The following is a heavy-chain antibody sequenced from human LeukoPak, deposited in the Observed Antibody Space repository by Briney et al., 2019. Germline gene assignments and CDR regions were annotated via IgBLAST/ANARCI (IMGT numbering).Heavy chain of an antibody. CDR2: INPNSGGT. CDR1: GYTFTRYY. J-gene: IGHJ4*02. D-gene: IGHD6-13*01. Sequence: ASVKVSCKASGYTFTRYYMHWVRQAPGQGPEWMGWINPNSGGTNYAQKFQGRVTMTRDTSISTAYMELGRLRDDDPAVYYGARVEVSSSGYLSYFDYWGQGTLVTVSS. CDR3: ARVEVSSSGYLSYFDY. V-gene: IGHV1-2*02.